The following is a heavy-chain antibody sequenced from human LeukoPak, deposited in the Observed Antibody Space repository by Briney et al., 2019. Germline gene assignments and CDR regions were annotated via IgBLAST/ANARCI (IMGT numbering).Heavy chain of an antibody. D-gene: IGHD3-22*01. CDR2: IRYDGSNK. CDR1: GFTFSSYG. Sequence: GGSLRLSCAASGFTFSSYGMHWVRQAPGKGLEWVAFIRYDGSNKYYADSVKGRFTISRDNSKNTLYLQMNSLRAEDTAVYYCAKTTSYYYDSSGYDGDYWGQGTLVTVSS. CDR3: AKTTSYYYDSSGYDGDY. J-gene: IGHJ4*02. V-gene: IGHV3-30*02.